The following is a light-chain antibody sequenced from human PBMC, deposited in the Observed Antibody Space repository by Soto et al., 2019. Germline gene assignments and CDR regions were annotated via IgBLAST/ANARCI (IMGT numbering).Light chain of an antibody. CDR2: EVS. CDR1: STDVGGYNY. V-gene: IGLV2-14*01. J-gene: IGLJ2*01. Sequence: QSVLTQPASVSGSPGQSITISCTGTSTDVGGYNYVSWYQQYPGKVPKLMIYEVSNRPSGVSNRFSGSKSGNTASLTISGLQAEDEADYYCSSYTSSNYVLFGGGTKLTVL. CDR3: SSYTSSNYVL.